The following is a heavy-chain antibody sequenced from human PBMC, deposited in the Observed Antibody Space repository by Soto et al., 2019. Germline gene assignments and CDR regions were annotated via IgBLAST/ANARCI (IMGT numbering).Heavy chain of an antibody. Sequence: SGNVSCHAFGATFTSYAIVCVRPGPEQGIEWMGGIIPIFGTANYAQKFQGRVTITADKSTSTAYMELSSLRSEGTAVYYCAREGLATIKDYYYYGMDVWGQWTTVTVSS. V-gene: IGHV1-69*06. CDR2: IIPIFGTA. J-gene: IGHJ6*02. CDR3: AREGLATIKDYYYYGMDV. CDR1: GATFTSYA. D-gene: IGHD5-12*01.